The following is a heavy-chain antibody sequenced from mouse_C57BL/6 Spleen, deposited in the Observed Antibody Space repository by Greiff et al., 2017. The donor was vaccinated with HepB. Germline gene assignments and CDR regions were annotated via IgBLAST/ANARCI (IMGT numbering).Heavy chain of an antibody. CDR1: GYTFTSYW. D-gene: IGHD1-1*01. CDR2: IDPSDSYT. J-gene: IGHJ3*01. CDR3: ASYYYVSWFAY. Sequence: QVQLQQPGAELVRPGTSVKLSCKASGYTFTSYWMHWVKQRPGQGLEWIGVIDPSDSYTNYNQKFKGKATLTVDTSSSTAYMQLSSLTSEDSAVYYCASYYYVSWFAYWGQGTLVTVSA. V-gene: IGHV1-59*01.